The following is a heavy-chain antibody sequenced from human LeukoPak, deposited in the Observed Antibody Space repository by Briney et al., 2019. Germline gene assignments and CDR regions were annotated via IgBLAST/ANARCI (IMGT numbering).Heavy chain of an antibody. J-gene: IGHJ4*02. CDR2: ISGSRGTT. CDR3: AKERTGGWPFDY. CDR1: GFTFSSYA. Sequence: RGSLKLSCAASGFTFSSYAMSWVRQAPGKGLEWVSGISGSRGTTYYADSVKGRLTISRDNSKNTLYLQMNSLRADDTAVYYCAKERTGGWPFDYWGQGSPVSVYS. D-gene: IGHD6-19*01. V-gene: IGHV3-23*01.